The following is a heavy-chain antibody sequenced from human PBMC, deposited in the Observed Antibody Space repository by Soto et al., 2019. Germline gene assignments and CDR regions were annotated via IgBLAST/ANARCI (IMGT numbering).Heavy chain of an antibody. CDR3: ASLHPGYSSSWYHFDY. D-gene: IGHD6-13*01. J-gene: IGHJ4*02. CDR1: GGTFSSYA. V-gene: IGHV1-69*13. Sequence: SVKVSCKASGGTFSSYAISWVRQAPGQGLEWMGGIIPIFGTANYAQKFQGRVTITADESTSTAYMELSSLRSEDTAVYYCASLHPGYSSSWYHFDYWGQGTLVTVS. CDR2: IIPIFGTA.